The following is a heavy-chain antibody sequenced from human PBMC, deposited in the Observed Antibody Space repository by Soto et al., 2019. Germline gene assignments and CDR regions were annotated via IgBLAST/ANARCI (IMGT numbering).Heavy chain of an antibody. CDR1: GGSISSYY. CDR3: ARGIRDYYGSGSPGPFDY. J-gene: IGHJ4*02. D-gene: IGHD3-10*01. Sequence: SETLSLTCTVSGGSISSYYWSWIRQPPGKGLEWIGYIYYSGSTNYNPSLKSRVTISVDTSKNQFSLKLSSVTAADTAVYYCARGIRDYYGSGSPGPFDYWGQGTLVTVSS. CDR2: IYYSGST. V-gene: IGHV4-59*01.